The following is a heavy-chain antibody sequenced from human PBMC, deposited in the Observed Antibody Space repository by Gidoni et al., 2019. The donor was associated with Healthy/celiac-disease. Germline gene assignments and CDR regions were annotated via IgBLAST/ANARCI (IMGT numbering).Heavy chain of an antibody. CDR1: GCTLSSYA. CDR3: AKASELGMRRYFDL. Sequence: EVQLVESGGGLVQPGGSLRRACAATGCTLSSYAMSWVRQAPGKGLGWFSAISGSGGSTYYSDSVKGRFTISRDNSKNTLYLQMNSLRAEDTAVYYCAKASELGMRRYFDLWGRGTLVTVSS. J-gene: IGHJ2*01. CDR2: ISGSGGST. D-gene: IGHD7-27*01. V-gene: IGHV3-23*04.